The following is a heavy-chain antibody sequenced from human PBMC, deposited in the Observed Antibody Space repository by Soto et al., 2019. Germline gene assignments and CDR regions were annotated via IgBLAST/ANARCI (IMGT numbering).Heavy chain of an antibody. CDR2: IYPGDSDT. J-gene: IGHJ4*02. CDR1: GYVFTSYW. D-gene: IGHD4-17*01. Sequence: EVQLVQSGAEVRKPGESLKISCKASGYVFTSYWIGWVRQMPGKGLEWMGIIYPGDSDTRYSPSFRRLVTISADKSINTAYLQWSSLKASDTAMYYCVRRSTLTTIWGQGTLVTVSS. V-gene: IGHV5-51*01. CDR3: VRRSTLTTI.